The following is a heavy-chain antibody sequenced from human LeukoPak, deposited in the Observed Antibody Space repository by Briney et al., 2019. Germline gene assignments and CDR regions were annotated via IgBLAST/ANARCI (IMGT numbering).Heavy chain of an antibody. CDR1: GYTFTVYY. CDR3: ARLGAPRYIDL. D-gene: IGHD1-26*01. CDR2: INPNSGGT. V-gene: IGHV1-2*02. Sequence: ASVNVSFTSSGYTFTVYYMHWERQAPGPGLEWMGWINPNSGGTNYSQKFQGRVTMTRDTSISTAYMELSRLRSDDTAVYYCARLGAPRYIDLWGRGTLVTVSS. J-gene: IGHJ2*01.